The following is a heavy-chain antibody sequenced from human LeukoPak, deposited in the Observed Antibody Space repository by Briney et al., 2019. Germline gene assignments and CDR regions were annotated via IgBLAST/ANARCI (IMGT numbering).Heavy chain of an antibody. V-gene: IGHV3-33*06. Sequence: QPGGSLRLSCAASGLNFSSYGMHWVRQAPGKGLEWVAPVWYDGTTKHYADSVRGRFTISRDNSKNTLHLQMNGLRAEDTAIYYCAKVPYSGSYHDYFFDSWGQGTLVTVSS. CDR3: AKVPYSGSYHDYFFDS. J-gene: IGHJ4*02. D-gene: IGHD1-26*01. CDR2: VWYDGTTK. CDR1: GLNFSSYG.